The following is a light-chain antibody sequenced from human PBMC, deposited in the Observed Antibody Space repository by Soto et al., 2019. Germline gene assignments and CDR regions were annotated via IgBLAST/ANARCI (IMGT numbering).Light chain of an antibody. CDR1: QGIYKY. CDR2: AAS. Sequence: DIQMTQSPSSLSASVGDRVSITCRASQGIYKYLAWFQQKPGKAPKVLIYAASRLQSGVSSKFSGSGSGTVFTLTISSLQPEDSATYYCQQYNTFPFTFGQGTRLEIK. CDR3: QQYNTFPFT. J-gene: IGKJ5*01. V-gene: IGKV1-16*02.